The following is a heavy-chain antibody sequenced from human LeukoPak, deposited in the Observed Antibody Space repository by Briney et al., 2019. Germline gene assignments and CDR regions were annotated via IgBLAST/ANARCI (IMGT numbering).Heavy chain of an antibody. V-gene: IGHV3-30-3*01. CDR3: ARASGVQYCEDY. Sequence: PGGSLRLSCAASGFTFSSYAMHWVRQAPGKGLEWVAVISYDGSDKYYADSVKGRFTISRDNSKSTLYLQMNSLRAEDTAMYYCARASGVQYCEDYWGQGTLVTVSS. CDR1: GFTFSSYA. D-gene: IGHD2-8*02. J-gene: IGHJ4*02. CDR2: ISYDGSDK.